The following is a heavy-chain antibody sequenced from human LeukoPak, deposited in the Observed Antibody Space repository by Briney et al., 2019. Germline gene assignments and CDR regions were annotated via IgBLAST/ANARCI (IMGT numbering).Heavy chain of an antibody. CDR3: AKASGYDYLTLDY. J-gene: IGHJ4*02. CDR2: ISGDGGST. D-gene: IGHD5-12*01. CDR1: GFTFSSDA. Sequence: PGRSLRLSCAASGFTFSSDAMHSVRQAPGKGLERGSLISGDGGSTYYADSVKGRFTISRDNSKNSLYLQMNSLRTEDTALYYCAKASGYDYLTLDYWGQGTLVTVSS. V-gene: IGHV3-43*02.